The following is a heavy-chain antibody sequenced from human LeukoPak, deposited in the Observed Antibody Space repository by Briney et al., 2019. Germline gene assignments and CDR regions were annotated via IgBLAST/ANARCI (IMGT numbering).Heavy chain of an antibody. J-gene: IGHJ3*02. CDR1: GGSFSGYY. Sequence: SETLSLTCAVYGGSFSGYYWSWIRQPPGKGLEWIGEINHSGSTNCNPSLKSRVTISVDTSKNQFSLKLSSVTAADTAVYYCARAEPSALLAFDIWGQGTMVTVSS. CDR3: ARAEPSALLAFDI. D-gene: IGHD1-14*01. V-gene: IGHV4-34*01. CDR2: INHSGST.